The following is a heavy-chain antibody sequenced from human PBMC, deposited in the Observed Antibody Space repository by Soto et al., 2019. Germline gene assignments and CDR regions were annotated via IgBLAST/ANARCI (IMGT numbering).Heavy chain of an antibody. D-gene: IGHD3-3*01. V-gene: IGHV3-7*01. CDR1: GFTFSSYW. J-gene: IGHJ3*02. CDR2: IKQDGSEK. Sequence: GGSLRLSCAASGFTFSSYWMSWVRQAPGKGLEWVANIKQDGSEKYYVDSVKGRFTISRDNAKNSLYLQMNSLRAEDTAVYYCANNIRFLEWWDDAFDIWGQGTMVTVSS. CDR3: ANNIRFLEWWDDAFDI.